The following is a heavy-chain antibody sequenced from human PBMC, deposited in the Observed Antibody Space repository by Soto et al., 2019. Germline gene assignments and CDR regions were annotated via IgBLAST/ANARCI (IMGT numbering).Heavy chain of an antibody. CDR1: GGTFSSYA. D-gene: IGHD3-10*01. Sequence: QVQLVQSGAEVKKPGSSVKVSCKASGGTFSSYAISWVRQAPGQGLEWMGGIIPIFGTANYAQKFQGRVTITADESTSTAYMELSSLRSEDTAVYSCSRGTLGAFITPHYYYGMDVWGQGTTVTVSS. J-gene: IGHJ6*02. CDR2: IIPIFGTA. V-gene: IGHV1-69*01. CDR3: SRGTLGAFITPHYYYGMDV.